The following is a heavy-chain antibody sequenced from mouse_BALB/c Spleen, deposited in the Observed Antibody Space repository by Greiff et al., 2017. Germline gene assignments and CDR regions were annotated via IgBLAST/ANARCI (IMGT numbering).Heavy chain of an antibody. CDR2: ISSGGGST. D-gene: IGHD1-1*01. Sequence: EVMLVESGGGLVKPGGSLKLSCAASGFAFSSYDMSWVRQTPEKRLEWVAYISSGGGSTYYPDTVKGRFTISRDNAKNTLYLQMSSLKSEDTAMYYCASPRIYYYGSSYWYFDVWGAGTTVTVSS. J-gene: IGHJ1*01. V-gene: IGHV5-12-1*01. CDR1: GFAFSSYD. CDR3: ASPRIYYYGSSYWYFDV.